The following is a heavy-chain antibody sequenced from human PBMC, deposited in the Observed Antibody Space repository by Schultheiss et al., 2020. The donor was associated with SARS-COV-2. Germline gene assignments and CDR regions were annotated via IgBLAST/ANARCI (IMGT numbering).Heavy chain of an antibody. J-gene: IGHJ4*02. V-gene: IGHV4-59*08. D-gene: IGHD6-19*01. CDR1: GGSISSYY. Sequence: SETLSLTCTVSGGSISSYYWSWIRQPPGKGLEWIGYIYYSGSTNYNPSLKSRVTISVDTSKNQFSLKLSSVTAADTAVYYCARVGSVALTDYWGQGTLVTVSS. CDR2: IYYSGST. CDR3: ARVGSVALTDY.